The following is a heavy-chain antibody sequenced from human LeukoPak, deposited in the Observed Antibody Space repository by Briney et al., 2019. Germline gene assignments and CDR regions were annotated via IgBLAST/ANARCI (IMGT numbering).Heavy chain of an antibody. V-gene: IGHV3-30*01. D-gene: IGHD3-10*01. CDR1: GFTFSSHA. J-gene: IGHJ6*03. CDR3: ARGGSGSYYYYYYYYMDV. Sequence: GRSLRLSCAASGFTFSSHAMHWVRQAPGKGLEWVAITSYDGSNKYYADSVKGRFTISKDNSKNTLYLQMNSLRPEDMGVYYCARGGSGSYYYYYYYYMDVWGKGTTVTVSS. CDR2: TSYDGSNK.